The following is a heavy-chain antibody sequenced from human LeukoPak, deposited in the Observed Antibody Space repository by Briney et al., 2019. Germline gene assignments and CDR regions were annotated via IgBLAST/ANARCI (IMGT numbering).Heavy chain of an antibody. CDR3: ARDPHSGMGLEEAFDI. CDR1: GYTFTDYY. Sequence: ASVRVSCKASGYTFTDYYIHWVRQAPGQGLEWMGWISAYNGNTNYAQKLQGRVTMTTDTSTSTAYMELRSLRSDDTAVYYCARDPHSGMGLEEAFDIWGQGTMVTVSS. V-gene: IGHV1-18*04. J-gene: IGHJ3*02. D-gene: IGHD3-10*01. CDR2: ISAYNGNT.